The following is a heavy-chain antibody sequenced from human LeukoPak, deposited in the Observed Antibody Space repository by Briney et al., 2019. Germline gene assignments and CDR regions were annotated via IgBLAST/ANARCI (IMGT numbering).Heavy chain of an antibody. Sequence: GGSLRLSCAAPGFTFSTYAMSWVRQAPGRGLEWVSGTTGSGDRTHYADSVKGRFNISRDNSKNTLHLQMNSLRAEDTAVYYCAKGPKQQLVGSRGHYFDSWGQGTLVTVSS. CDR1: GFTFSTYA. J-gene: IGHJ4*02. D-gene: IGHD6-13*01. CDR3: AKGPKQQLVGSRGHYFDS. CDR2: TTGSGDRT. V-gene: IGHV3-23*01.